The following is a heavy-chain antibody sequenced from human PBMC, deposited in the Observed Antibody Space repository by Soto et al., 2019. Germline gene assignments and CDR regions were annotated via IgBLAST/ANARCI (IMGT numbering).Heavy chain of an antibody. V-gene: IGHV1-69*02. D-gene: IGHD6-13*01. Sequence: QVQLVQSGVEVKKPGSSVKVSCKAAGGSFSIYTVFWVRQAPGQGLEWMGRIIPMFDIANYAQNFQGRVTLNADKFTDRVYMEMLNLRSDDTAVYYYTLGSWSAEVFDIWGQGTLVTVSS. CDR2: IIPMFDIA. CDR1: GGSFSIYT. J-gene: IGHJ3*02. CDR3: TLGSWSAEVFDI.